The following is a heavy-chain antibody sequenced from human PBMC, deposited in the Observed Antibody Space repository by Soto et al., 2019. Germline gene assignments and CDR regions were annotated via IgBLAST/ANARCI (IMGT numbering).Heavy chain of an antibody. J-gene: IGHJ3*01. CDR3: ASGPPHYDFGSGSF. Sequence: QVQLVQSGAEVKKPGSSVKVSCKASGGTFSSYTISWVRQAPGQGLEWMGRIIPILGIANYAQKFQGRVTITADKSTSTAYMELSSLRSEDTAVYYCASGPPHYDFGSGSFGGQGTIVTVSS. D-gene: IGHD3-3*01. V-gene: IGHV1-69*02. CDR2: IIPILGIA. CDR1: GGTFSSYT.